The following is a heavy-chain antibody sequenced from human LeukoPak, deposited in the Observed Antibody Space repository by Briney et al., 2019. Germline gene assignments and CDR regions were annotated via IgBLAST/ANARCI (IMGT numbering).Heavy chain of an antibody. CDR1: GFTFRTYW. V-gene: IGHV3-7*04. CDR2: IKPDGSEQ. D-gene: IGHD1-14*01. Sequence: HPWGSLRLSCTASGFTFRTYWMSWVRQAPGKGLDWVANIKPDGSEQYYVDSVRGRFTVSRDNAKNSLYLQMSSLSAEDTAVYYCARDNNAALDIWGLGTMVTVSS. J-gene: IGHJ3*02. CDR3: ARDNNAALDI.